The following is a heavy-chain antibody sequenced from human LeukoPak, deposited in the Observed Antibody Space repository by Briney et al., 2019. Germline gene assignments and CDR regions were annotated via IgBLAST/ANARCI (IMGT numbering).Heavy chain of an antibody. J-gene: IGHJ5*02. CDR1: GYSMTSGYY. Sequence: SETLSLTCTVSGYSMTSGYYWGWIRQPPGKGLEWIGTIYHSGNTYYNPSLRSRVTILVDTSKNQFSLNVRSVMAADTAVYYCARVPGVYYDILTGCGSGWFDPWGQGTLVTVTT. D-gene: IGHD3-9*01. V-gene: IGHV4-38-2*02. CDR2: IYHSGNT. CDR3: ARVPGVYYDILTGCGSGWFDP.